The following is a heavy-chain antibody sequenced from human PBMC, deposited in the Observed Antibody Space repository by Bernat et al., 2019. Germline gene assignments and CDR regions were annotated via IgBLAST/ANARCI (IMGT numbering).Heavy chain of an antibody. D-gene: IGHD3-10*01. CDR2: INGDGSI. Sequence: QLVESGGALVQSGGSLRLSCAASGLNFANYWMHWVRQAPGKGLVWVSRINGDGSIFYADSVKGRFTISRDNAKKMLFLQMNSLRVEDTAVYFCAADTYYGPDIWGKGTTVTVSS. CDR3: AADTYYGPDI. CDR1: GLNFANYW. J-gene: IGHJ6*04. V-gene: IGHV3-74*01.